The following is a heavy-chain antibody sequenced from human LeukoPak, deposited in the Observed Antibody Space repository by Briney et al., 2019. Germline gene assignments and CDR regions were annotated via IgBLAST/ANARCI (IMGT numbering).Heavy chain of an antibody. D-gene: IGHD3-22*01. CDR2: ISSSSSYI. V-gene: IGHV3-21*01. Sequence: PGGSLRLSCAASGFTFSSYSMNWVRQAPGKGLEWVSSISSSSSYIYYADSVKGRFTISRDNAKNSLYLQMNSLRAEDTAVYYCARDMKPYYYDSSGLDAFDIWGQGTMVTVSS. J-gene: IGHJ3*02. CDR3: ARDMKPYYYDSSGLDAFDI. CDR1: GFTFSSYS.